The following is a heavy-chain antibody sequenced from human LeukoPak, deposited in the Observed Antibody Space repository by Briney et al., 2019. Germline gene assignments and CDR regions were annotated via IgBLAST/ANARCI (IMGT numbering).Heavy chain of an antibody. V-gene: IGHV3-15*01. J-gene: IGHJ4*02. CDR1: GFTVSNAW. Sequence: GGSLRLSCAASGFTVSNAWMNWVRQAPGKGLEWVGLMKSETNGGTTDFAAPVKGRFTISRDDSKNTLYLQMSSLRTDDTGLYYCTTELSGSFPNWGQGTLVTVSS. CDR3: TTELSGSFPN. CDR2: MKSETNGGTT. D-gene: IGHD1-26*01.